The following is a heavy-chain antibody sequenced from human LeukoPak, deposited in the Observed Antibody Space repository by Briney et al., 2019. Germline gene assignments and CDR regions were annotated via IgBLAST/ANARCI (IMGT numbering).Heavy chain of an antibody. J-gene: IGHJ3*02. CDR1: GGSISSYY. V-gene: IGHV4-59*08. CDR2: IYYSGDT. CDR3: ARLWGPFGGNSETDAFDI. D-gene: IGHD4-23*01. Sequence: PSETLSLTCTVSGGSISSYYWSWIRQPPGKGLEWLGYIYYSGDTNYSPSLKSRVTISVDTSKNQFSLKLSSVTAADTAVYYCARLWGPFGGNSETDAFDIWGQGTMVTVSS.